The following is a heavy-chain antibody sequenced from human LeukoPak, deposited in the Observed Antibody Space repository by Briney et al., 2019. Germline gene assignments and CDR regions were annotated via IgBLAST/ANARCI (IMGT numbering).Heavy chain of an antibody. Sequence: PSETLSLTCSVSGGSISTNYWSWIRQPAGKGLEWIGRIYSTGNTNYSPSLEGRVTMSADTSKNQFSLRLSSVTAADTAVYYCARGSFDSSGYYVFDYWGQGSLVTVSS. CDR3: ARGSFDSSGYYVFDY. CDR2: IYSTGNT. V-gene: IGHV4-4*07. J-gene: IGHJ4*02. D-gene: IGHD3-22*01. CDR1: GGSISTNY.